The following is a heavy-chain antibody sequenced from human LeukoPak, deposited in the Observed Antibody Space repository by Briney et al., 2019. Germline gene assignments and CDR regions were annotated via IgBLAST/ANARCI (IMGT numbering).Heavy chain of an antibody. CDR3: ARLGWFGELLYEDY. D-gene: IGHD3-10*01. Sequence: SVKVSCKASGGTFSSYAISWVRQAPGQGLVWMGGIIPIFGTANYAQKFQGRVTITADESTSTAYMELSSLRSEDTAVYYCARLGWFGELLYEDYWGQGTLVTVSS. J-gene: IGHJ4*02. CDR2: IIPIFGTA. V-gene: IGHV1-69*13. CDR1: GGTFSSYA.